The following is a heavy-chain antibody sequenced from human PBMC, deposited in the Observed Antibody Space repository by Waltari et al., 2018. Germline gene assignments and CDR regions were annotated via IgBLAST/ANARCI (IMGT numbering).Heavy chain of an antibody. Sequence: QLQLQESGPGLVKPSETLSLTCTVSRSSIRNNNYYWDWVRQPPGKGLEWIGSFYKSGTTYYNPSLKSRVTISVDTSNNQFSLKLNSVTAADTAVYYCVRGYPDIVATISDYWGQGTLVIVSS. D-gene: IGHD5-12*01. CDR2: FYKSGTT. CDR1: RSSIRNNNYY. J-gene: IGHJ4*02. CDR3: VRGYPDIVATISDY. V-gene: IGHV4-39*07.